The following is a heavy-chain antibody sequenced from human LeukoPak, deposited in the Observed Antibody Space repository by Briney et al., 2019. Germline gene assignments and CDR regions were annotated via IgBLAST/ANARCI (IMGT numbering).Heavy chain of an antibody. Sequence: GGSLRLSCAASGFTFSSYSMNWVRQAPGKGLEWVSYISSSSSTIYYADSVKGRFTISRDNAKNSLYLQMNSLRAEDTTVYYCAREPTTVIASFDYWGQGTLVTVSS. J-gene: IGHJ4*02. CDR2: ISSSSSTI. CDR3: AREPTTVIASFDY. V-gene: IGHV3-48*01. CDR1: GFTFSSYS. D-gene: IGHD4-17*01.